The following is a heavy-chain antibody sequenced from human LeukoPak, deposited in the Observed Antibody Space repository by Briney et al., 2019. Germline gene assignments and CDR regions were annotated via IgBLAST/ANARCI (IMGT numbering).Heavy chain of an antibody. J-gene: IGHJ4*02. CDR3: ARPPSAQTLYYYDSSGSPFDY. CDR1: GYTFTSYG. V-gene: IGHV1-18*01. CDR2: ISAYNGST. D-gene: IGHD3-22*01. Sequence: ASVKVSCKASGYTFTSYGISWVRQAPGQGLEWVGWISAYNGSTNYAQKLQGRVTMTTDTSTSTAYMELRSLRSDDTAVYYCARPPSAQTLYYYDSSGSPFDYWGQGTLVTVSS.